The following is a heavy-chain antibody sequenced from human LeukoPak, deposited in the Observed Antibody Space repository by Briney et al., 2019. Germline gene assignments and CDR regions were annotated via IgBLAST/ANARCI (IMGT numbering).Heavy chain of an antibody. CDR3: AREGGWRPFDY. CDR1: GFTFSSYS. D-gene: IGHD3-16*01. CDR2: ISSSSSTI. J-gene: IGHJ4*02. V-gene: IGHV3-48*04. Sequence: PGGSLRLSCAASGFTFSSYSMNWVRQAPGKGLEWVSYISSSSSTIYYADSVKGRFTISRDNAKNTLYLQMNSLRAADTAVYYCAREGGWRPFDYWGQGTLVTVSS.